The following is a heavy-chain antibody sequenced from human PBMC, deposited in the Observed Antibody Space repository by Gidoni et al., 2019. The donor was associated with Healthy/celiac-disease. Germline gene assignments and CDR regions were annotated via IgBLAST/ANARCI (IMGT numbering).Heavy chain of an antibody. CDR3: ARGAAGTKFSFDY. V-gene: IGHV4-34*01. Sequence: QVQLQQWGAGLLKPSETLSLTCAVYGWSFSGYYWSWIRQPPGKGLELIGEINHSGSTNYNPSLKSRVTISVDTSKNQFSLKLSSVTAADTAVYYCARGAAGTKFSFDYWGQGTLVTVSS. J-gene: IGHJ4*02. D-gene: IGHD6-13*01. CDR1: GWSFSGYY. CDR2: INHSGST.